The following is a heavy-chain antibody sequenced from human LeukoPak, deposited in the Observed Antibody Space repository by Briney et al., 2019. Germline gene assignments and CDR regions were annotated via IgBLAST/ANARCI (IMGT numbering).Heavy chain of an antibody. Sequence: ASVKVSCKASGYTFSDHYIHWVRQAPGQGLEWMGRINPNSGGTNYAQKFQGRVTMTRDTSINTAFMELSRLRSDDSAVYYCASAAVYGDPTNPYFDYWGQGTLVTVSS. V-gene: IGHV1-2*06. CDR3: ASAAVYGDPTNPYFDY. D-gene: IGHD4-17*01. CDR2: INPNSGGT. CDR1: GYTFSDHY. J-gene: IGHJ4*02.